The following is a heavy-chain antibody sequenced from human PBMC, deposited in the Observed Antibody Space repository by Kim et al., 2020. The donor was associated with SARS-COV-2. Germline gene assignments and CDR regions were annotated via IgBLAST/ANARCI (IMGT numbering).Heavy chain of an antibody. D-gene: IGHD3-22*01. J-gene: IGHJ4*02. CDR1: GFTFSSYE. CDR3: ARVNNWYYYDSSGYYNYIDY. CDR2: ISSSGSTI. V-gene: IGHV3-48*03. Sequence: GGSLRLSCAASGFTFSSYEMNWVRQAPGKGLEWVSYISSSGSTIYYADSVKGRFTISRDNAKNSLYLQMNSLRAEDTAVYYCARVNNWYYYDSSGYYNYIDYWGQGTLVTVSS.